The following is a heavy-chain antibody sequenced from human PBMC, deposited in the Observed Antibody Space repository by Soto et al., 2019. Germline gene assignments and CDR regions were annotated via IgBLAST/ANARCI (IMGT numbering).Heavy chain of an antibody. J-gene: IGHJ4*02. Sequence: SVKVSCKASGGTFSSYAISWVRQAPGQGLEWMGGIIPIFGTANYAQKFQGRVTITADESTSTAYMELSSLRSEDTAVYYCASSKSDGYSSGWYRNWGQGTLVTVSS. CDR2: IIPIFGTA. CDR1: GGTFSSYA. V-gene: IGHV1-69*13. CDR3: ASSKSDGYSSGWYRN. D-gene: IGHD6-19*01.